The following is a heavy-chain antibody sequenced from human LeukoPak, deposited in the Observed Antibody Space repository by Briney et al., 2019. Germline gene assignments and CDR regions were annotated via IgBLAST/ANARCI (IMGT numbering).Heavy chain of an antibody. CDR2: INWNGGST. CDR3: AKGATAYYYYYMDV. J-gene: IGHJ6*03. CDR1: GFTFDDYG. V-gene: IGHV3-20*04. Sequence: PGGSLRLSCAASGFTFDDYGMSWVRQAPGKGLEWVSGINWNGGSTTYADSVRGRFTISRDNSKNTLYLQMNSLRAEDTAVYYCAKGATAYYYYYMDVWGKGTTVTISS. D-gene: IGHD6-13*01.